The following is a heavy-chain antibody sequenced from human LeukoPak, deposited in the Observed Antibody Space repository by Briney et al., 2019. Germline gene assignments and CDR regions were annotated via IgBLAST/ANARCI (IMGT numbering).Heavy chain of an antibody. D-gene: IGHD3-22*01. CDR1: GYTFTGYY. V-gene: IGHV1-2*06. J-gene: IGHJ3*02. CDR2: INPNSGGT. CDR3: ARAIVVVIYDAFDI. Sequence: VASVKVSCKASGYTFTGYYMHWVRQAPGQGLEWMGRINPNSGGTNYAQKLQGRVTMTTDTSTSTAYMELRSLRSDDTAVYYCARAIVVVIYDAFDIWGQGTMVTVSS.